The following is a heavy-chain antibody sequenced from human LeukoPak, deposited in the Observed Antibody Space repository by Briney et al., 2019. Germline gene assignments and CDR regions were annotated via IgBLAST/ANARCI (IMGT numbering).Heavy chain of an antibody. J-gene: IGHJ6*02. V-gene: IGHV3-30*01. CDR3: ARDAGCSSTSCYLGGGHGMDV. CDR2: ISYDGSNK. CDR1: GFTFSSYA. Sequence: PGGSLRLSCAASGFTFSSYAMHWVRQAPGKGLEWVAVISYDGSNKYYADSVKGRFTISRDNSKNALYLQMNSLRAEDTAVYYCARDAGCSSTSCYLGGGHGMDVWGQGTTVTVSS. D-gene: IGHD2-2*01.